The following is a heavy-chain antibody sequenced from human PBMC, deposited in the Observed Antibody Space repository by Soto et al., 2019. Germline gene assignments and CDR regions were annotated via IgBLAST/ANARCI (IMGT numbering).Heavy chain of an antibody. CDR3: ARGLTMGQLPSHFDH. Sequence: SWIRQPPGKGLEWIGYVHSSGITNYNPSLKRRVTISVDTSRNQFSLRLSSVTAADTAVYYCARGLTMGQLPSHFDHWGQGTLVTVSS. CDR2: VHSSGIT. J-gene: IGHJ5*02. D-gene: IGHD3-16*01. V-gene: IGHV4-59*01.